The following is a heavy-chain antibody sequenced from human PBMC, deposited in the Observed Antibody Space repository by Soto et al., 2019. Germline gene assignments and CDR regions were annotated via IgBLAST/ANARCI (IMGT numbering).Heavy chain of an antibody. J-gene: IGHJ4*02. CDR1: GFSFDNYG. V-gene: IGHV3-23*01. CDR2: IKSDGTST. CDR3: AQLGLMTFSHKHYFNH. Sequence: PWGSLRLSCVASGFSFDNYGISFFRHAPLEGLEWISAIKSDGTSTYYAASVEDRFTISRDNSKNTLYLQLNSLRAEDTAVYYCAQLGLMTFSHKHYFNHWGRGTLVTVSS. D-gene: IGHD3-16*01.